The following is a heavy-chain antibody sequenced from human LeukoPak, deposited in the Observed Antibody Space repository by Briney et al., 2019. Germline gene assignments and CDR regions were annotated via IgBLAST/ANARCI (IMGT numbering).Heavy chain of an antibody. V-gene: IGHV3-23*01. CDR2: ISGSGGST. D-gene: IGHD3-3*01. CDR3: AKDFTANYDFWSGYPH. Sequence: GGSLRLXCAASGFTFSNYAMSWVRKAPGKGLDCVSAISGSGGSTYYADSVKGRFTISRDNSKNTLYLQMNSLRAEDTAVYYCAKDFTANYDFWSGYPHWGQGTLVTVSS. CDR1: GFTFSNYA. J-gene: IGHJ4*02.